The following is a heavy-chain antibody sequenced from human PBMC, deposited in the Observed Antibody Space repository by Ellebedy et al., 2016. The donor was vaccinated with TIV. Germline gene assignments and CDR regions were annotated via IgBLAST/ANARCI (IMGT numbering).Heavy chain of an antibody. D-gene: IGHD6-6*01. Sequence: MPSETLSLTCIVSGGSISSRSYHWDWIRQSPGKGLEWIGTIHSSGSSQYNPSLKSRVTISMDKSKNQFSLKMSSVTPADTAVFYCARVWGIATRPVDSWGQGTLVTVSP. CDR1: GGSISSRSYH. CDR3: ARVWGIATRPVDS. J-gene: IGHJ4*02. CDR2: IHSSGSS. V-gene: IGHV4-39*07.